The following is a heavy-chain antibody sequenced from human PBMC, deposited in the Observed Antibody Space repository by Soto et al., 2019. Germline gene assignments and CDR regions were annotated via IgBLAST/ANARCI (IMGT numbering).Heavy chain of an antibody. Sequence: GGSLRLACAASGVTFSSYCMHWVRQAPGKGLEWVAVISYDGSNKYYADSVKGRFTISRDNSKNTLYLQMNSLRAEDTAVYYCAKERVAVRFACSHYRYVKDVSSQGTTVIVSS. CDR2: ISYDGSNK. D-gene: IGHD2-15*01. V-gene: IGHV3-30*18. J-gene: IGHJ6*02. CDR1: GVTFSSYC. CDR3: AKERVAVRFACSHYRYVKDV.